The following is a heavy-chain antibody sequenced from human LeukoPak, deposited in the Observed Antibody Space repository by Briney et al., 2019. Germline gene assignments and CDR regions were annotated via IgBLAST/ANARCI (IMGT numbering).Heavy chain of an antibody. Sequence: SETLSLTCTVSGGAINSYHWTWIRQPPGKGLEWIASIYYIGSPKYNPSLESRVTISVDTSKNQFSLKLSSVTAADTAVYYCARTDSSGYYSNWFDPWGQGTLVTVSS. V-gene: IGHV4-59*01. CDR2: IYYIGSP. CDR1: GGAINSYH. CDR3: ARTDSSGYYSNWFDP. D-gene: IGHD3-22*01. J-gene: IGHJ5*02.